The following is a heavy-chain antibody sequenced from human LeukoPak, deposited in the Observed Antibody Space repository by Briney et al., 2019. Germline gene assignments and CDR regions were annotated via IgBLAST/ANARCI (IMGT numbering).Heavy chain of an antibody. Sequence: PSETLSLTCTVSGGSISSYYWSWIRQPPGKGLEWIGYIYYSGSTNYNPSLKSRVTISIDTSKDQFSLRLTSVTAADTAVYFCARLVSYYDRSGPSDRYFDLWGRGTLVAVSS. V-gene: IGHV4-59*12. CDR1: GGSISSYY. J-gene: IGHJ2*01. CDR3: ARLVSYYDRSGPSDRYFDL. CDR2: IYYSGST. D-gene: IGHD3-22*01.